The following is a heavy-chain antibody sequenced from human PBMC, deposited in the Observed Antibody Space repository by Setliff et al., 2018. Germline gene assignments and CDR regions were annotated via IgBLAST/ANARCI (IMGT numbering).Heavy chain of an antibody. Sequence: SENLSLTCAVSGDSISSSNWWNWVRQPPGKGLEWIGEIYHSGSTKYNLSLKSRVTISVDKSKNQFSLKLSSVTAADTAVYYCARSSYSGSYLNVWGQGTTVTVSS. J-gene: IGHJ6*02. CDR2: IYHSGST. CDR1: GDSISSSNW. CDR3: ARSSYSGSYLNV. V-gene: IGHV4-4*02. D-gene: IGHD1-26*01.